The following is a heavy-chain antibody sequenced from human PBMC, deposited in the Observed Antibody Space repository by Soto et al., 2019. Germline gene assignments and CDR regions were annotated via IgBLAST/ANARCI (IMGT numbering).Heavy chain of an antibody. D-gene: IGHD2-15*01. V-gene: IGHV3-13*01. J-gene: IGHJ6*02. Sequence: PGGSLRLSCAASGFTFSSYDMHWVRQATGKGLEWVSAIGTAGDTYYPGSVKGRFTISRENAKNSLYLQMNSLRAGDTAVYYCARGLGGTLGYCSGGSCGYYYYGMDVWGQGTTVTVSS. CDR1: GFTFSSYD. CDR2: IGTAGDT. CDR3: ARGLGGTLGYCSGGSCGYYYYGMDV.